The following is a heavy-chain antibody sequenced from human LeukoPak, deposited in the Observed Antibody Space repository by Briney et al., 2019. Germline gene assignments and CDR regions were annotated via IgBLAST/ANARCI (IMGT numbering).Heavy chain of an antibody. V-gene: IGHV1-18*01. CDR1: GYTFTSYG. CDR3: ARDQRYYGSGSYYNGGY. D-gene: IGHD3-10*01. Sequence: GASVKVSCKASGYTFTSYGISWVRQAPGQGLEWMGWISGYNGNTNYAQKFQGRVTMTTDTSTSTVFMELRSLRSDDTAVYYCARDQRYYGSGSYYNGGYWGQGTLVTVSS. CDR2: ISGYNGNT. J-gene: IGHJ4*02.